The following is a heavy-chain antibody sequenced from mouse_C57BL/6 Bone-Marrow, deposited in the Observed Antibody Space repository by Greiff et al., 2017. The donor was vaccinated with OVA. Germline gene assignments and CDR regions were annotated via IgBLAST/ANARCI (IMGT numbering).Heavy chain of an antibody. Sequence: EVQLVESGGGLVKPGGSLKLSCAASGFTFSSYAMSWVRQTPEKRLEWVATISDGGSYTYYPDNVKGRFTISRDNAKNNLYLQMSHLKSEDTAMYYCARESLYGSKGYWGQGTTLTVSS. D-gene: IGHD1-1*01. J-gene: IGHJ2*01. CDR3: ARESLYGSKGY. V-gene: IGHV5-4*01. CDR2: ISDGGSYT. CDR1: GFTFSSYA.